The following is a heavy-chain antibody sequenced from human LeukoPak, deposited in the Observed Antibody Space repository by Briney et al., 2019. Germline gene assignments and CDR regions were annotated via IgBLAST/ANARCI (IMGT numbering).Heavy chain of an antibody. J-gene: IGHJ4*02. D-gene: IGHD6-19*01. CDR1: GYTFTSYY. CDR2: INPTGDST. CDR3: ARHSSGWYSPFDY. V-gene: IGHV1-46*01. Sequence: ASVKVSCKASGYTFTSYYMHWVRQAPGQGLEWMGLINPTGDSTGYAQKFQGRVTMTRDMSTSTAYMELRSLRSDDTAVYYCARHSSGWYSPFDYWGQGTLVTVSS.